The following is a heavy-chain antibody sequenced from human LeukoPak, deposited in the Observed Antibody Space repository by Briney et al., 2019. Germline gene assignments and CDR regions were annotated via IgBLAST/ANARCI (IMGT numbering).Heavy chain of an antibody. CDR1: GGTFSSYA. D-gene: IGHD3-22*01. Sequence: GASVKVSCKASGGTFSSYAISWVRQAPGQGLEWMGGIIPIFGTANYAQKFQGRVTITADKSTSTAYMELSSLRSEDTAVYYCARGPSLRSGYYLYYFDYWGQGTLVTVSS. CDR2: IIPIFGTA. J-gene: IGHJ4*02. CDR3: ARGPSLRSGYYLYYFDY. V-gene: IGHV1-69*06.